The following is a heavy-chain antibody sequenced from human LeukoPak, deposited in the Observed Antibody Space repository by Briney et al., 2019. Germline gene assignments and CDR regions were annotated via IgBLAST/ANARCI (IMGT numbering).Heavy chain of an antibody. J-gene: IGHJ6*02. CDR3: ARVDRQQGYYYGMDV. V-gene: IGHV1-69*04. CDR1: GGTFSSSA. D-gene: IGHD1-1*01. Sequence: SVKVSCKASGGTFSSSAISWVRQAPGQGLEWMGRIIPILGIANYAQKFQGRITITADKSTSTAYMELSSLRSEDTAVYYCARVDRQQGYYYGMDVWGQGTTVTVSS. CDR2: IIPILGIA.